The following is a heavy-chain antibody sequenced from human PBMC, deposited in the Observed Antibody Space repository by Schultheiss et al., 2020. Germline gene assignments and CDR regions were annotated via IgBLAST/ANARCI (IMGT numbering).Heavy chain of an antibody. CDR2: IYYSGST. CDR1: GGSISSYY. V-gene: IGHV4-59*01. Sequence: SETLSLTCTVSGGSISSYYWSWIRQPPGKGLEWIGYIYYSGSTNYNPSLKSRVTISVDTSKNQFSLKLSSVTAADTAVYYCARVSIFGRDNWFDPWGQGTLVTVSS. D-gene: IGHD3-3*01. J-gene: IGHJ5*02. CDR3: ARVSIFGRDNWFDP.